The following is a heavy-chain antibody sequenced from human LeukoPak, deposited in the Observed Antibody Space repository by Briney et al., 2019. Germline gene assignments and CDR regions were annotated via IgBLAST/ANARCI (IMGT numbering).Heavy chain of an antibody. Sequence: PSETLSLTCAIYGGSFSGYYWSWIRQPPGKGLEWIGEINHSASTNYNPSLKSRVTISVDTSKNQFSLKLSSVTAADTAVYSCARGGVGATTMPDWYFDLWGRGTLVTVSS. J-gene: IGHJ2*01. CDR1: GGSFSGYY. CDR3: ARGGVGATTMPDWYFDL. D-gene: IGHD1-26*01. V-gene: IGHV4-34*01. CDR2: INHSAST.